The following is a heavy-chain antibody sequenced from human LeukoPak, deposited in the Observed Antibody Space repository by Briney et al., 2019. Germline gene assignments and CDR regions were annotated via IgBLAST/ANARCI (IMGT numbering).Heavy chain of an antibody. V-gene: IGHV3-48*03. D-gene: IGHD5-12*01. J-gene: IGHJ3*02. CDR2: ISSSGSTI. Sequence: GGSLRLSCAASGFTFSSYEMNWVRQAPGKGLEWVSYISSSGSTIYYADSVKGRFTISRDNAKNSLYLQMNSLRAEDTAVYYCARHYAMVVATISDAFDIWGQGTMVTVSS. CDR3: ARHYAMVVATISDAFDI. CDR1: GFTFSSYE.